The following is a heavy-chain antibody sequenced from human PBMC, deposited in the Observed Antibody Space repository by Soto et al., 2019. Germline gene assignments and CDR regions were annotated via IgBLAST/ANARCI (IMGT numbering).Heavy chain of an antibody. J-gene: IGHJ6*02. D-gene: IGHD4-4*01. CDR1: GGTFSSYA. V-gene: IGHV1-69*13. CDR3: ARVTVTTPEHYYYGMDV. CDR2: ISPIFGTA. Sequence: SVKVSCKASGGTFSSYAISWVRQAPGQGLEWMGGISPIFGTANYAQKFQCRVTITADESTSTAYMELSSLRSEDTAVYYCARVTVTTPEHYYYGMDVWGQGTTVTVSS.